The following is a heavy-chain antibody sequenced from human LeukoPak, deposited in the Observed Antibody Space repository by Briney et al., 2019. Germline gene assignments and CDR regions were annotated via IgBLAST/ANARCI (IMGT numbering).Heavy chain of an antibody. CDR3: ARAGISGYFYPNEYFNQ. Sequence: GGPLRLSCVGSGFNFDDYYMSWLRQAPGKGLEWVSYISSSSGTFYYSDSVKRRFTISRDNAKNSLYLQMNSLKVEDSAVYYCARAGISGYFYPNEYFNQWGPGTHVAVSS. D-gene: IGHD3-22*01. V-gene: IGHV3-11*04. CDR1: GFNFDDYY. J-gene: IGHJ1*01. CDR2: ISSSSGTF.